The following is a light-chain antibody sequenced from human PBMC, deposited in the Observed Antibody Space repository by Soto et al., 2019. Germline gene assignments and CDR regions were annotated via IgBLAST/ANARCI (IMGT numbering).Light chain of an antibody. CDR2: VEGNGSS. Sequence: QSVLTQSSSASASLGPSVNLTCTLSSGHSSYIIAWRQQQPGKTPPYLMKVEGNGSSNKGSGVPDRFSGSSSGADRYRTIYNLQVEDEDDYYSETWDSNILVFGRGTKLTVL. V-gene: IGLV4-60*02. J-gene: IGLJ2*01. CDR1: SGHSSYI. CDR3: ETWDSNILV.